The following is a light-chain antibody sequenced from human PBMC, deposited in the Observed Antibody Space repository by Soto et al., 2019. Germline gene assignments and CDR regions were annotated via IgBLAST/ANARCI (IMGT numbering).Light chain of an antibody. CDR1: QRVSNNY. J-gene: IGKJ1*01. Sequence: ESVLTQSPGTLSLSPGERATLSCRASQRVSNNYLAWYQQKPGQAPRLLIYGASNRATGIPDRFSGSGSGIDCTLTISRLEPEDFAVYYCQQYGSSGTFGQGTKVELK. CDR3: QQYGSSGT. V-gene: IGKV3-20*01. CDR2: GAS.